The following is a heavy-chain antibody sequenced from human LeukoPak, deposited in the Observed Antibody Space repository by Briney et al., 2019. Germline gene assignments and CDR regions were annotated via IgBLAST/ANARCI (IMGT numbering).Heavy chain of an antibody. V-gene: IGHV3-23*01. D-gene: IGHD3-10*01. CDR1: GFSFSSYA. CDR3: AKGPTYYYGLGNYFSDY. CDR2: ISGSGGST. J-gene: IGHJ4*02. Sequence: GGSLRLSCAASGFSFSSYAMSWVRQAPGKGLEWVSAISGSGGSTYYADSVKGRFTISRDNPKNTLYLQMNSLRAEDTAVYYCAKGPTYYYGLGNYFSDYWGQGTLVTVSS.